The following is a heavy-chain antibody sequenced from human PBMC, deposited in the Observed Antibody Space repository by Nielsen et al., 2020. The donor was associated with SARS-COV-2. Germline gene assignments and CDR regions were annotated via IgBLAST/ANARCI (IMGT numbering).Heavy chain of an antibody. CDR1: GGSFTGYF. V-gene: IGHV4-34*01. D-gene: IGHD3-22*01. J-gene: IGHJ1*01. CDR3: TRGLGHYDPRVYFQH. Sequence: SETLSLTCEVSGGSFTGYFRSWIRQPPGGGLEWIGDIDHSGTTYYNPSLKSRVSISVDTSKNQFSLHLTSVTAADTAVYYCTRGLGHYDPRVYFQHWGQGTLVTVSS. CDR2: IDHSGTT.